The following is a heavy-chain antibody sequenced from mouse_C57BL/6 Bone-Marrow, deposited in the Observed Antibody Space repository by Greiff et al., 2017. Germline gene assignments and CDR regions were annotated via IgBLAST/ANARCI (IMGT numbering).Heavy chain of an antibody. CDR3: ARDTQTAQGRIAY. V-gene: IGHV15-2*01. CDR1: DSAVFPIAY. Sequence: QVQLQQSGSELRSPGSSVKLSCKDFDSAVFPIAYMSWVRQKPGHGFEWIGGILPSIGRTIYGEKFEDKATLDADTLSNTAYLELNSLTSEDSAIYYCARDTQTAQGRIAYWGQGTLVTVSA. D-gene: IGHD3-2*02. CDR2: ILPSIGRT. J-gene: IGHJ3*01.